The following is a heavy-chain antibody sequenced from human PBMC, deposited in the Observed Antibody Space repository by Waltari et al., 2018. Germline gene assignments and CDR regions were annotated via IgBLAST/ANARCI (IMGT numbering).Heavy chain of an antibody. CDR1: GYTFTDYT. V-gene: IGHV7-4-1*02. CDR3: ARALLGLTNRLDV. D-gene: IGHD4-17*01. J-gene: IGHJ6*02. Sequence: QVQLAQSGSELKEPGASVTVSCRTSGYTFTDYTINWVRQAPGQGLEWMGWINTKNGHPTYVQGFTGRFVFSLDTSVSTTYLQITGLKAEDTAVYFCARALLGLTNRLDVWGQGTTVTISS. CDR2: INTKNGHP.